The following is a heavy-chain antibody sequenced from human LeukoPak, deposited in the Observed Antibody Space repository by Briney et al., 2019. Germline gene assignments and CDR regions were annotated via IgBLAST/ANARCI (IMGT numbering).Heavy chain of an antibody. CDR1: GFIFSNYN. J-gene: IGHJ4*02. D-gene: IGHD2-15*01. CDR2: ISRSSSTI. CDR3: ARARGLLDY. V-gene: IGHV3-48*01. Sequence: GGSLRLSCAASGFIFSNYNMNWVRQAPGKGLEWVSYISRSSSTIYYADSVKGRFTISRDNAKNSLYLQMNSLRAEDTAVYYCARARGLLDYWGQGTLVTVSS.